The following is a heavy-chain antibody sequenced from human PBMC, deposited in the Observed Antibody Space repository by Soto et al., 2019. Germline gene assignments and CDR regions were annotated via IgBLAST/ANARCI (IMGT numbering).Heavy chain of an antibody. V-gene: IGHV1-18*01. D-gene: IGHD3-10*01. CDR3: ARLHYYGSGSYGGYYYGMDV. Sequence: QVQLVRSGAEVKKPGASVKVSCKASGYTFTSYGISWVRQAPGQGLEWMGWISAYNGNTNYAQKLQGRVTMTTDTSTSTAYMELRSLRSDDTAVYYCARLHYYGSGSYGGYYYGMDVWGQGTTVTVSS. J-gene: IGHJ6*02. CDR2: ISAYNGNT. CDR1: GYTFTSYG.